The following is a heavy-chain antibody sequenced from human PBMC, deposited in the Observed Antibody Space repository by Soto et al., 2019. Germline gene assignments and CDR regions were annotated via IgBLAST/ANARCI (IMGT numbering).Heavy chain of an antibody. J-gene: IGHJ3*02. D-gene: IGHD2-15*01. CDR3: ARDQYCSGGSCYFSRGNDAFDI. V-gene: IGHV1-18*01. Sequence: ASVKVSCKASGYTFTSYGISWVRQAPGQGLEWMGWISAYNGNTNYAQKLQGRVTMTTDTSTSTAYMELRSLRSDDTAVYYCARDQYCSGGSCYFSRGNDAFDIWGQGTMVTVSS. CDR2: ISAYNGNT. CDR1: GYTFTSYG.